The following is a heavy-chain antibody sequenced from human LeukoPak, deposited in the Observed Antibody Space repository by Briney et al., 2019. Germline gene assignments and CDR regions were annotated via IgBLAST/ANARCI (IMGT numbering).Heavy chain of an antibody. CDR1: GFTFDDYA. CDR3: ASDSSGYYYYFDY. D-gene: IGHD3-22*01. Sequence: PGGSLRLSCAASGFTFDDYAMHWVRQAPGKGLEWVSVIYSGGSTYYADSVKGRSTISRDNSKNTLYLQMNSLRAEDTAVYYCASDSSGYYYYFDYWGQGTLVTVSS. CDR2: IYSGGST. J-gene: IGHJ4*02. V-gene: IGHV3-66*01.